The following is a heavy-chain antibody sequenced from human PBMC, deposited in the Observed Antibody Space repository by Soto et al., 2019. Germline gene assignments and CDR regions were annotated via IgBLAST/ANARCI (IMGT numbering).Heavy chain of an antibody. Sequence: EVQLVESGGGLVQPGGSLRLSCAASGFTFSDHHMDWVRQAPGKGLEWVGRTRNKANSYTTEYAASVKGRFTISRDDSKNSLYLQMNSLKTEDTAVYYCSRDLGSWGQGTLVTVSP. CDR3: SRDLGS. CDR2: TRNKANSYTT. V-gene: IGHV3-72*01. CDR1: GFTFSDHH. J-gene: IGHJ5*02.